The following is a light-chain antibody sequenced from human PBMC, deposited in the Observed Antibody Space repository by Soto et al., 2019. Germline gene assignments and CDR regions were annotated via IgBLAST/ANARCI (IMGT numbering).Light chain of an antibody. J-gene: IGKJ3*01. V-gene: IGKV1-12*01. CDR2: DVS. CDR1: QAVNSW. Sequence: DNQLTQSPSSISASVGDRVTITCRASQAVNSWLAWFQQKPGMAPKLVIYDVSSLQSGVPSRFSGSGSGTSFTLTISSLEPEDFAVFYCQQYGSSPFTFGPGTKVDFK. CDR3: QQYGSSPFT.